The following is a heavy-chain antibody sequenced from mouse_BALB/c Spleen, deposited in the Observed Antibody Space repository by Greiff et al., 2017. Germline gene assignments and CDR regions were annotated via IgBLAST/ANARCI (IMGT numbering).Heavy chain of an antibody. CDR3: ARLLRGNFDV. Sequence: VQLKESGPGLVKPSQSLSLTCSVTGYSITSVYYWNWIRQFPGNKLEWMGYISYDGSNNYNPSLKNRISITRDTSKNQFFLKLNSVTTEDTATYYCARLLRGNFDVWGAGTTVTVSS. CDR1: GYSITSVYY. D-gene: IGHD1-1*01. J-gene: IGHJ1*01. CDR2: ISYDGSN. V-gene: IGHV3-6*02.